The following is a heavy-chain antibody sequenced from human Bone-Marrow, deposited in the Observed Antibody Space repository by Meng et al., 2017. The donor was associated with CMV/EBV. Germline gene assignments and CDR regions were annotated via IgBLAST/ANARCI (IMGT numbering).Heavy chain of an antibody. J-gene: IGHJ6*02. Sequence: SETLSLTCTVSGGSISSYYWSWIRQPPGKGLEWIGYIYYSGSTYYNPSLKSRVTISIDTSKNQFSLKLSSVTAADTAVYYCARMESGPRDYYYYGMDVWGQGTTVTVSS. V-gene: IGHV4-59*01. CDR1: GGSISSYY. CDR2: IYYSGST. CDR3: ARMESGPRDYYYYGMDV. D-gene: IGHD3-3*01.